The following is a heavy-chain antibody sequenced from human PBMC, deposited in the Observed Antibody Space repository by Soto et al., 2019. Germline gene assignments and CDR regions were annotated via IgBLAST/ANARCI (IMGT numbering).Heavy chain of an antibody. CDR3: ARGTIAAAGTIYYYYYMDV. D-gene: IGHD6-13*01. Sequence: GGSLRLSCAASGFTFSSYWMHWVRQAPGKGLVWVSRINSDGSSTSYADSVKGRFTISRDNAKNTLYLQMNSLRAEDTAVYYCARGTIAAAGTIYYYYYMDVWGKGTTVTVSS. CDR2: INSDGSST. V-gene: IGHV3-74*01. J-gene: IGHJ6*03. CDR1: GFTFSSYW.